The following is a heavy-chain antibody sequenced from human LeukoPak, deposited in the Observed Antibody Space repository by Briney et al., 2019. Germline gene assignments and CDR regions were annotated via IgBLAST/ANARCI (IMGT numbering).Heavy chain of an antibody. CDR2: INPNSGGT. V-gene: IGHV1-2*02. CDR3: AGQWLGAEYFQH. D-gene: IGHD6-19*01. CDR1: GYTFTGYY. J-gene: IGHJ1*01. Sequence: ASVKVSCKASGYTFTGYYMHWVRQAPGQGLEWMGWINPNSGGTNYAQKFQGRVTMTRDTSISTAYMELSRLRSDDTAVYYCAGQWLGAEYFQHWGQGTLVTVPS.